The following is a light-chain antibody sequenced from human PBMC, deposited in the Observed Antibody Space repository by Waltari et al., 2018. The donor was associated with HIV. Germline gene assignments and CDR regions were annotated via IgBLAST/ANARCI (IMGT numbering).Light chain of an antibody. V-gene: IGKV3-11*01. CDR1: QSVGPF. J-gene: IGKJ4*01. Sequence: EIVLTQSPATLSLSPGERATLSCRASQSVGPFLAWYQQKPGQAPRLLIFDASNRATGIPARFSGSGSGTDFTLTISSLEPEDFALYYCQQRTNWPQNTFGGGTKVEIK. CDR3: QQRTNWPQNT. CDR2: DAS.